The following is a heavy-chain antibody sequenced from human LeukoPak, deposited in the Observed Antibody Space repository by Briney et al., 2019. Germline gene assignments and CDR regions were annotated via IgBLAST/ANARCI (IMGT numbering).Heavy chain of an antibody. CDR1: GFTFDDYT. J-gene: IGHJ6*03. CDR3: AKDAGRYSSSPHYMDV. V-gene: IGHV3-43*01. D-gene: IGHD6-13*01. Sequence: SGGSLRLSCAASGFTFDDYTMHWVRQAPGKGLEWVSLISWDGGSTDYADSVKGRFTISRDNSKNSLYLQMNSLRTEDTALYYCAKDAGRYSSSPHYMDVWGKGTTVTVSS. CDR2: ISWDGGST.